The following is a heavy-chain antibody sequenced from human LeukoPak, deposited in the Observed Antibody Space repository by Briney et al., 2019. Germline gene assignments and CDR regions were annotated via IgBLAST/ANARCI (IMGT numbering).Heavy chain of an antibody. CDR2: IYYSGSS. J-gene: IGHJ4*02. CDR3: ATTENSSGWSGY. CDR1: GGSISSSSYY. D-gene: IGHD6-19*01. V-gene: IGHV4-39*07. Sequence: SETLSLTCTVSGGSISSSSYYWGWIRQPPGKGLEWIGSIYYSGSSNYNPSLKSRVTISVDTSKNQFSLKLSSVTAADTAVYYCATTENSSGWSGYWGQGTLVTVSS.